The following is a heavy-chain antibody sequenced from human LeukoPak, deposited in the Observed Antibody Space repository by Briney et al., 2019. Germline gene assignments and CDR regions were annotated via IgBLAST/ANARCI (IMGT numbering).Heavy chain of an antibody. CDR3: ARQTYYYGSGSYYWFDP. Sequence: GASVKVSCKAFGYTFTSYGISWVRQAPGQGLEWMGWISAYNGNTNYAQKLQGRVTMTTDTSTSTAYMELRSLRSDDTAVYYCARQTYYYGSGSYYWFDPWGQGTLVTVSS. D-gene: IGHD3-10*01. V-gene: IGHV1-18*01. CDR2: ISAYNGNT. J-gene: IGHJ5*02. CDR1: GYTFTSYG.